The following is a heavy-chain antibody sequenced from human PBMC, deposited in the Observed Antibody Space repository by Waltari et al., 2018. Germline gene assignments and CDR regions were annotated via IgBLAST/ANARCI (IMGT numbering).Heavy chain of an antibody. V-gene: IGHV4-59*11. CDR2: IYYSGST. J-gene: IGHJ4*02. CDR3: ARDLASSSSCL. Sequence: QVQLQESGPGLVKPSETLSLTCTVSGGSISSHYWSWIRQPPGKGLEWIGYIYYSGSTNYNPSLKSRVTISVDTSKNQFSLKLSSVTAADTAVYYCARDLASSSSCLWGQGTLVTVSS. CDR1: GGSISSHY. D-gene: IGHD6-13*01.